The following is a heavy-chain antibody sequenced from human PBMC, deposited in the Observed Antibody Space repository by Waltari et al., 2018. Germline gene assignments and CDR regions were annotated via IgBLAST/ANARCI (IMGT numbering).Heavy chain of an antibody. CDR3: ARPVVVGATAPIDY. J-gene: IGHJ4*01. CDR2: INPGDEST. V-gene: IGHV1-46*01. CDR1: GYTFTSYF. D-gene: IGHD1-26*01. Sequence: QVQLVQSGAEVKKPGASVKVSCKASGYTFTSYFIYWVRQAPGQGLEWMGIINPGDESTRYAQNCQGRVTMTRDTSTSTVYLGLSSLTSDDSAVYYCARPVVVGATAPIDYWGQGTLVTVSS.